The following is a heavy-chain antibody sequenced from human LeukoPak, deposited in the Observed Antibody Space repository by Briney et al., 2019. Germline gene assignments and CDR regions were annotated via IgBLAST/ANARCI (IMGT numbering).Heavy chain of an antibody. D-gene: IGHD3-22*01. CDR3: ARENEDYYDSSGYSFDY. CDR1: GGTFSSYA. V-gene: IGHV1-69*13. CDR2: NIPIFGTA. Sequence: GASVKVSCKASGGTFSSYAISWVRQAPGQGLEWMGGNIPIFGTANYAQKFQGRVTITADESTSTAYMELSSLRSEDTAVYYCARENEDYYDSSGYSFDYWGQGTLVTVSS. J-gene: IGHJ4*02.